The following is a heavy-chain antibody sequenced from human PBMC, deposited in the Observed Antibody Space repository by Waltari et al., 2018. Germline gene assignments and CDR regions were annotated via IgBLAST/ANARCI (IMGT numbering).Heavy chain of an antibody. V-gene: IGHV3-30-3*01. J-gene: IGHJ6*02. CDR3: AREYYYGMDV. CDR2: ISYDGSNK. CDR1: GFTFSSSA. Sequence: QVQLVESGGGVVQPGRSLRLSCAASGFTFSSSACHWVRQAPGKGLEWVAVISYDGSNKYYADSVKGRFTISRDNSKNTLYLQMNSLRAEDTAVYYCAREYYYGMDVWGQGTTVTVSS.